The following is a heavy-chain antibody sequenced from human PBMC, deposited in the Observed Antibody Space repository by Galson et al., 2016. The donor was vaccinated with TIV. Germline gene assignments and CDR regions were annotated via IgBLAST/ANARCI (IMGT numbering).Heavy chain of an antibody. CDR2: ISASASHI. CDR3: ARDFSGLDG. CDR1: KFSFSAYS. Sequence: SLRLSCAASKFSFSAYSMNWVRQAPGKGLEWVSFISASASHIYYADSVKGRFTISGDNAKNSLYLQMNSLRVEDTAVYYCARDFSGLDGWGQGTTVTVSS. J-gene: IGHJ6*02. V-gene: IGHV3-21*01.